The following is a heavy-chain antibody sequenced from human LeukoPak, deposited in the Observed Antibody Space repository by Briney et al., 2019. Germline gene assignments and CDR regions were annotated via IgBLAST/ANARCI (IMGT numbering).Heavy chain of an antibody. V-gene: IGHV3-11*04. CDR3: ARGQLRFLEWLSPSVYNWFDP. Sequence: KPGGSLRLSCAASGFTFSDYYMSWIRQAPGKGLEWVSYISSSGSTIYYADSVKGRFTISRDNAKNSLYLQMNSLRAEDTAVYYCARGQLRFLEWLSPSVYNWFDPWGQGTLVTVSS. J-gene: IGHJ5*02. CDR1: GFTFSDYY. CDR2: ISSSGSTI. D-gene: IGHD3-3*01.